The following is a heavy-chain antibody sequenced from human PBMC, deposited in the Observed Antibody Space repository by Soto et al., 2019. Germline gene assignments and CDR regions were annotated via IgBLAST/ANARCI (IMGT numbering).Heavy chain of an antibody. CDR1: GITYG. CDR3: ATDERDDCSSVNCHYFDH. V-gene: IGHV1-18*04. Sequence: GSVKDSCKATGITYGIIWVRQAPGQGLEWIGWISLHNGDTNNAPNLQGRITMTTDTSTNTAYMELRSVRSDDTAVYYCATDERDDCSSVNCHYFDHWGQGSLVTVSS. D-gene: IGHD2-15*01. J-gene: IGHJ4*02. CDR2: ISLHNGDT.